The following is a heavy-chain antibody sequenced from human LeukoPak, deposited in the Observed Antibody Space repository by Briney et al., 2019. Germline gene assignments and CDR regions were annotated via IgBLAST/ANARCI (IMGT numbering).Heavy chain of an antibody. CDR2: IYSGGST. V-gene: IGHV3-53*01. D-gene: IGHD2-15*01. Sequence: SGGSLRLSCAASGFTVSNNFLSWVRQAPGKGLEWVSVIYSGGSTDYGDSVKGRFTISRDNSKNTMYLQMDSLRAEDTAVYYCARIGCSGNNCHGYYYYGMDVWGQGTTVTVSS. J-gene: IGHJ6*02. CDR3: ARIGCSGNNCHGYYYYGMDV. CDR1: GFTVSNNF.